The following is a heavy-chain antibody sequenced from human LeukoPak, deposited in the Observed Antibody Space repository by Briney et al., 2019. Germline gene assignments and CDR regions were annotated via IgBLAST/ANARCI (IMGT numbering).Heavy chain of an antibody. Sequence: PGGSLRLSCAASGFTFSNYAMSWVCQAPGKGLEWVANIKQDGSEKYYVDSVKGRFTISRDNAKNSLYLQMNSLRAEDTAVYYCARFTVFGVVPDYWGQGTLVTVSS. V-gene: IGHV3-7*03. CDR1: GFTFSNYA. CDR2: IKQDGSEK. D-gene: IGHD3-3*01. J-gene: IGHJ4*02. CDR3: ARFTVFGVVPDY.